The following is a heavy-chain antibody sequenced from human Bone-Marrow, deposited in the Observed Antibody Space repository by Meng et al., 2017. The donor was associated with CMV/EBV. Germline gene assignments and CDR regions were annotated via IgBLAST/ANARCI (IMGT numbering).Heavy chain of an antibody. CDR2: IIWNGGST. D-gene: IGHD1-26*01. V-gene: IGHV3-20*04. CDR1: GFIFDDYG. J-gene: IGHJ4*02. CDR3: AREHGSSEYYFDY. Sequence: GESLKISCVASGFIFDDYGMSWVRQVPGKGLEWVSSIIWNGGSTSYADSVKGRFTIARDNAKNSLYLQMNSLRVEDTALYYCAREHGSSEYYFDYWGQGNLVTVSS.